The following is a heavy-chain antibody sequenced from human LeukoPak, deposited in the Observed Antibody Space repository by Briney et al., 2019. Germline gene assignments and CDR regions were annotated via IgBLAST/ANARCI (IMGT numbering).Heavy chain of an antibody. Sequence: SVKVSCKASGGTFSSYAISWVRQAPGQGLEWMGGIIPIFGTANYAQKFQGRVTITTDESTSTAYMELRSLRSDDTAVYYCARNGYSSGWPPSNYYYYMDVWGKGTTVTVSS. CDR3: ARNGYSSGWPPSNYYYYMDV. D-gene: IGHD6-19*01. V-gene: IGHV1-69*05. CDR2: IIPIFGTA. CDR1: GGTFSSYA. J-gene: IGHJ6*03.